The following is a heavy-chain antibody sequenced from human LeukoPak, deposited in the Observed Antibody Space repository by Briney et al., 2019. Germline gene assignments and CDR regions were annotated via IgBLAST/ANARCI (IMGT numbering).Heavy chain of an antibody. V-gene: IGHV4-39*01. CDR1: GGSISIGSYY. CDR3: ARQDRRWFDP. J-gene: IGHJ5*02. Sequence: PSETLSLTCTVSGGSISIGSYYWSWLRQPAGKGLEWIGSIYYGGSTYYNPSLKSRVTISVDTSKNQFSLKLSSVTAADTAVYYCARQDRRWFDPWGQGTLVTVSS. CDR2: IYYGGST.